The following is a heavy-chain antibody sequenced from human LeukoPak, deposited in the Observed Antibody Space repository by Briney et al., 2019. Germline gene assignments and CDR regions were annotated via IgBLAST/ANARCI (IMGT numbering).Heavy chain of an antibody. V-gene: IGHV3-64*01. CDR2: ITSNGNSP. Sequence: PGGSLRLSCAASGFTFSSYAMHWVRQAPGQGLEYVSAITSNGNSPYYANSVRGRFTISRDNSKNTLYLQMGSLRVEDMAVYYCAREYCSGGDCQYYFDYWGRGTLVTVSS. J-gene: IGHJ4*02. CDR3: AREYCSGGDCQYYFDY. CDR1: GFTFSSYA. D-gene: IGHD2-15*01.